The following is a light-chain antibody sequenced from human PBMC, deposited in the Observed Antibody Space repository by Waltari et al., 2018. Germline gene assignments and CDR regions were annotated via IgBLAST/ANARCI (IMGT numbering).Light chain of an antibody. CDR3: QQRGNWPET. CDR1: QNVNRF. V-gene: IGKV3-11*01. Sequence: IVFTQSPGTLSLSPRDRATLSCRATQNVNRFLAWYQQKRGQAPRLLIYDASNRATGVPDRISGSGSGTDFTLTISSLEPEDFAMYYCQQRGNWPETFGGGTRVEMK. J-gene: IGKJ4*01. CDR2: DAS.